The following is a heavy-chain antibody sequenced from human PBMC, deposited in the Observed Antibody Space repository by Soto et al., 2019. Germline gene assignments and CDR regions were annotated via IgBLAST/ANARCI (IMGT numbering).Heavy chain of an antibody. J-gene: IGHJ5*02. V-gene: IGHV4-39*01. Sequence: SETLSLTCTVSGGSISSSSYYWGWIRQPPGKGLEWIGSIYYSGSTYYNPSLKSRVTISVDTSKNQFSLKLSSVTAADTAVYYCARRCIRYYDILTGSDSGCWFDPWGQGTLVTVSS. D-gene: IGHD3-9*01. CDR2: IYYSGST. CDR1: GGSISSSSYY. CDR3: ARRCIRYYDILTGSDSGCWFDP.